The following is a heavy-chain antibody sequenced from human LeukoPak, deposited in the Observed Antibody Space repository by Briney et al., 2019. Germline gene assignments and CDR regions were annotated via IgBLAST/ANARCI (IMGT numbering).Heavy chain of an antibody. J-gene: IGHJ4*02. CDR1: GFTFSSYA. V-gene: IGHV3-30*04. D-gene: IGHD2-2*01. CDR2: ISYDGSNK. Sequence: GRSLRLSCAASGFTFSSYAMHWVCQAPGKGLEWVAVISYDGSNKYYADSVKGRFTISRDNSKNTLYLQMNSLRAEDTAVYYCMFSSTSGYWGQGTLVTVSS. CDR3: MFSSTSGY.